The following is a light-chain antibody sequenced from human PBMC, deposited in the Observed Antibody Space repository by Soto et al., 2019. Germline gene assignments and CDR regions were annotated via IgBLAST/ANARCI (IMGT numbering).Light chain of an antibody. CDR2: DAS. V-gene: IGKV3-11*01. CDR1: QSVSNY. Sequence: EIVLTQSPATLSLSPGERANLSCRASQSVSNYLAWYQQKPGQAPRLLIYDASNRATGIPARFSGSGSGTDFTLTISSLEPEDFAVYYCQQRSNWPPLTFGGGTKVEIK. J-gene: IGKJ4*01. CDR3: QQRSNWPPLT.